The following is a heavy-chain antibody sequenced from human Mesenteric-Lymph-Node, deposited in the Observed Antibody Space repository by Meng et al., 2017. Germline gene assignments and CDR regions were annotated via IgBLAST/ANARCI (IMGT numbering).Heavy chain of an antibody. Sequence: QVRRQEPGPGLVKPSGTLSLTCTVSGDSISSDIWWSWVRQPPGKGLEWIGEINHSGSTNYNPSLKSRVTISVDTSKSQFSLKLSSVTAADTAVYYCARVGWRQWSFDLWGRGTLVTVSS. J-gene: IGHJ2*01. V-gene: IGHV4-4*02. CDR2: INHSGST. D-gene: IGHD5-18*01. CDR1: GDSISSDIW. CDR3: ARVGWRQWSFDL.